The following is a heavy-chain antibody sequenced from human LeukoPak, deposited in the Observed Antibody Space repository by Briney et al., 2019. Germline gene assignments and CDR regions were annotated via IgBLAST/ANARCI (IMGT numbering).Heavy chain of an antibody. Sequence: GGSLRLSCAASGFTFSSYSMNWVRQAPGKGLEWVSSISSSSSYIYYADSVKGRFTISRDKAKNSLYLQMNSLRAEDTAVYYCARDTCSGGSCYPADYFQHWGQGTLVTVSS. J-gene: IGHJ1*01. CDR3: ARDTCSGGSCYPADYFQH. CDR1: GFTFSSYS. D-gene: IGHD2-15*01. CDR2: ISSSSSYI. V-gene: IGHV3-21*01.